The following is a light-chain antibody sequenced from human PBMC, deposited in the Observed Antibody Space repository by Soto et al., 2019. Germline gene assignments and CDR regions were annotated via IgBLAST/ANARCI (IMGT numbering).Light chain of an antibody. Sequence: QAVLTQAPSASGTPGQRVTISCSGSSSNIGTNTVNWYQQLPGTAPKLLIYSNNQRPSGVPDRFSGSKSGTSASLAISGLQSEDEADYYCDAWDASLNEVFGNVTKVTVL. CDR2: SNN. J-gene: IGLJ1*01. CDR1: SSNIGTNT. V-gene: IGLV1-44*01. CDR3: DAWDASLNEV.